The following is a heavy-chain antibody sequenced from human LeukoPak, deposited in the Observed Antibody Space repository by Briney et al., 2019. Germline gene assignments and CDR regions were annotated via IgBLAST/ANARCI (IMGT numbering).Heavy chain of an antibody. D-gene: IGHD2-15*01. Sequence: PGGSLRLSCAASGFTFSSYGMSWVRQAPGKGLEWVSAISGSGGSTYYADSVKGRFTISRDNSKNTLYLQMNSLRAEDTAVYYCVCSGGSCYSKPHWGQGTLVTVSS. V-gene: IGHV3-23*01. CDR3: VCSGGSCYSKPH. CDR1: GFTFSSYG. CDR2: ISGSGGST. J-gene: IGHJ4*02.